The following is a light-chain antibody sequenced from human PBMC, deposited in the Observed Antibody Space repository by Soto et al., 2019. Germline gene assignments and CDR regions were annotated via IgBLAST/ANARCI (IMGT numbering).Light chain of an antibody. CDR2: DAS. CDR1: QSISSW. Sequence: DVQMTQSPSTLSASVGDRVTITCRASQSISSWLAWYQQKPGKAPKLLIYDASNLESGVPSRFNGSGSGTEFSLTISSLEPDDFATYYCQQYNNYLWTFGQGTKVDIK. V-gene: IGKV1-5*01. J-gene: IGKJ1*01. CDR3: QQYNNYLWT.